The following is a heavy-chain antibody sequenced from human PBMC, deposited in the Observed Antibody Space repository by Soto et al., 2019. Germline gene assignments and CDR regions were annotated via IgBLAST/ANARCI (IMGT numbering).Heavy chain of an antibody. D-gene: IGHD6-13*01. CDR1: GGTFSSYA. Sequence: QVQLVQSGAEVKKPGSSVKVSCKASGGTFSSYAISWVRQAPGQGLEWMGGIIPSFGTANDAQKSQGRVTITADESTSTAYMELSSLRSEDTAVYYCARFPTTSSSWYYFDYWGQGTLVTVSS. CDR2: IIPSFGTA. V-gene: IGHV1-69*01. CDR3: ARFPTTSSSWYYFDY. J-gene: IGHJ4*02.